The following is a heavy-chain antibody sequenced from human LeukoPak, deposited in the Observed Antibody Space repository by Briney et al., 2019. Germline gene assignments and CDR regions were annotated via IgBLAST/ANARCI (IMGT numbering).Heavy chain of an antibody. J-gene: IGHJ4*02. CDR2: ISGSGGST. D-gene: IGHD6-19*01. CDR3: AKDQRSSGWYGVPSDY. CDR1: GFTFSSYG. V-gene: IGHV3-23*01. Sequence: PGGALRLSCAASGFTFSSYGMSWVRQAPGKGLEWVSAISGSGGSTYYADSVKGRFTISRDNSKNTLYLQMNSLRAEDTAVYYCAKDQRSSGWYGVPSDYWGQGTLVTVSS.